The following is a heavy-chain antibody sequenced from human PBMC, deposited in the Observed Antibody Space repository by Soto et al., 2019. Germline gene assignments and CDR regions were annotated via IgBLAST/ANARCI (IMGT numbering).Heavy chain of an antibody. D-gene: IGHD6-19*01. V-gene: IGHV3-48*01. Sequence: EVHLVESGGGSVQPGGSLRLSCTASGFTFSSYNMNWVRQAPGKGLEWVSYISSSSRTIYYADSVKGRFTISRDNAKSSLYLQMNSLSAEDTAVYYCARKGGFASGWRDAFEIWGQGTMVTVSS. CDR1: GFTFSSYN. J-gene: IGHJ3*02. CDR2: ISSSSRTI. CDR3: ARKGGFASGWRDAFEI.